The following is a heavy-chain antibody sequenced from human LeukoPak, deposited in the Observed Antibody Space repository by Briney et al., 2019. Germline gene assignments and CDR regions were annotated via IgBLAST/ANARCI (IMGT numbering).Heavy chain of an antibody. D-gene: IGHD3-22*01. J-gene: IGHJ4*02. CDR3: AKDHFVLDDSSGIPY. V-gene: IGHV3-23*01. CDR2: ISGSGGST. CDR1: GFTFSSCA. Sequence: GGSLGLSCAASGFTFSSCAMSWVRQAPGKGLEWVSAISGSGGSTYYADSVKGRFTISRDNSKNTLYLQMNSLRAEDTAVYYCAKDHFVLDDSSGIPYWGQGTLVTVSS.